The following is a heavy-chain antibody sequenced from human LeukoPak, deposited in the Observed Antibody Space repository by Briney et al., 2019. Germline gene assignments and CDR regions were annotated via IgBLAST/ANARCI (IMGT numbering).Heavy chain of an antibody. D-gene: IGHD6-19*01. CDR2: INHSGST. V-gene: IGHV4-34*01. J-gene: IGHJ4*02. CDR1: GFTFSSYS. Sequence: GSLRLSCAASGFTFSSYSMNWVRQAPGKGLEWIGEINHSGSTNYNPSLKSRVTISVDTSKNQFSLKLSPVTAADTAVYYCARATEQWLRALWFDYWGQGTLVTVSS. CDR3: ARATEQWLRALWFDY.